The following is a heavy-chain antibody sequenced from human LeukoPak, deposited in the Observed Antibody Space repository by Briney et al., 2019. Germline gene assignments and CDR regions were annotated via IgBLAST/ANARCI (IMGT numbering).Heavy chain of an antibody. Sequence: PGGSLRLSCAASGFTFSSYWMSWVRQAPGKGLEWVANIKQDGSEKYYVDSVKGRFTISRDNAKNSLYLQMNSLRAEDTAVYYCATSPQGRTMIAQSPRRWFDPWGQGTLVTVSS. V-gene: IGHV3-7*01. J-gene: IGHJ5*02. D-gene: IGHD3-22*01. CDR1: GFTFSSYW. CDR3: ATSPQGRTMIAQSPRRWFDP. CDR2: IKQDGSEK.